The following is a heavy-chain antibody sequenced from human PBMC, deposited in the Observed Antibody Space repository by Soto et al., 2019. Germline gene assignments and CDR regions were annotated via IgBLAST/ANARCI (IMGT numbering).Heavy chain of an antibody. Sequence: QVHLVESGGGVVQPGTSLTLSCAASGFTFSRYGMHWVRQAPGKGLEWVTIISFDGSKEFYADSVKGRFTVSRDNSRNTVYLQITSLRTDDSAMYYCAMATTVTNEPQTWGPGTLVTVSS. CDR2: ISFDGSKE. D-gene: IGHD4-17*01. V-gene: IGHV3-30*03. CDR1: GFTFSRYG. CDR3: AMATTVTNEPQT. J-gene: IGHJ4*02.